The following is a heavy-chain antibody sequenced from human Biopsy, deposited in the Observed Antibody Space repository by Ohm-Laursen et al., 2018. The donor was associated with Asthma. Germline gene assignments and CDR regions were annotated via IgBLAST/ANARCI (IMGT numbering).Heavy chain of an antibody. J-gene: IGHJ4*03. V-gene: IGHV1-69*04. CDR3: ARSYDTDSYPVLVLDY. CDR1: GGSFSNFA. Sequence: SVKVSCKASGGSFSNFAFSWVRQAPGHGLEWMGTILTKFDITSYAEKFQGRVTITADKSTSTTYMELSRLRSEDTAVYYCARSYDTDSYPVLVLDYWGQGTAVTVSS. CDR2: ILTKFDIT. D-gene: IGHD3-22*01.